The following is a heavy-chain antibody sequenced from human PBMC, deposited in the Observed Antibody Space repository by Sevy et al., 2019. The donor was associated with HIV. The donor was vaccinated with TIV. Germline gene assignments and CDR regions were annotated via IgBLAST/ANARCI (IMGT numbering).Heavy chain of an antibody. CDR2: IQYDGSNK. Sequence: GGSLRLSCAASGFSFSSYGMHWVRQAPGKGLEWMSYIQYDGSNKDYADSVKGRFTISRENSKKTLYLQMNSLRVEDTAVFYCVKEGGGEGGDHWGQGTLVTVSS. V-gene: IGHV3-30*02. CDR1: GFSFSSYG. CDR3: VKEGGGEGGDH. D-gene: IGHD2-21*01. J-gene: IGHJ4*02.